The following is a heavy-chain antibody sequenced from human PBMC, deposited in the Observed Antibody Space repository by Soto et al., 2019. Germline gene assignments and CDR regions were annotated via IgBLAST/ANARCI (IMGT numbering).Heavy chain of an antibody. CDR3: ATSSIAARSDAFDI. CDR1: GYTFTVYY. V-gene: IGHV1-2*04. D-gene: IGHD6-6*01. J-gene: IGHJ3*02. Sequence: ASVKVSCKSSGYTFTVYYMHWVRQAPGQGLEWMGWINPNSGGTNYAQKFQGWVTMTRDTSISTAYMELSRLRSDDTAVYYCATSSIAARSDAFDIWGQGTMVTVSS. CDR2: INPNSGGT.